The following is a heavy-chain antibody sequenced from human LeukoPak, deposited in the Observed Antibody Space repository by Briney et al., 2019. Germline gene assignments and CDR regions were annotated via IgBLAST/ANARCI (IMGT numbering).Heavy chain of an antibody. CDR3: ARGIYCSGGSCNFDY. Sequence: SETLSLTCGVSGGSISGTNWWSWVRQPPGQGLEWIGEISLAGQTNFNPSLNGRVTMSLDKSSNKLYLHLTSVTAADTAVYYCARGIYCSGGSCNFDYWGQGTLVTVSS. J-gene: IGHJ4*02. CDR1: GGSISGTNW. D-gene: IGHD2-15*01. V-gene: IGHV4/OR15-8*02. CDR2: ISLAGQT.